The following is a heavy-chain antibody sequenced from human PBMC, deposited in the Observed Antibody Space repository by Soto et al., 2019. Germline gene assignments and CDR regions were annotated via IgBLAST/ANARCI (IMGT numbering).Heavy chain of an antibody. CDR3: ARGLRRSVAGTGVWFDP. CDR1: GGSISSYY. J-gene: IGHJ5*02. CDR2: IYYSGST. D-gene: IGHD6-19*01. Sequence: QVQLQESGPGLVKPSETLSLTCTVSGGSISSYYWSWIRQPPGKGLEWIGYIYYSGSTNYNPSLKSRVTISVDTSKNQFSLKLSSVTAADTAVYYCARGLRRSVAGTGVWFDPWGQGTLVTVSS. V-gene: IGHV4-59*01.